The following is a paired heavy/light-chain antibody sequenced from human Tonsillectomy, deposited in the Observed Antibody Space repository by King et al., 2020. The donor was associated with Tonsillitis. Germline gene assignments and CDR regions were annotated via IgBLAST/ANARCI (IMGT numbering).Light chain of an antibody. CDR3: QQYSNWPPWT. V-gene: IGKV3-15*01. Sequence: EIVMTQSPATLSVSPGERATLSCRASENINNNLAWYQQKPGQAPRLLIYGASTRATGIPATFSGRGYGTEFTLTISSLQSEDFAVYFCQQYSNWPPWTFGQGTKVEIK. CDR1: ENINNN. J-gene: IGKJ1*01. CDR2: GAS.
Heavy chain of an antibody. V-gene: IGHV3-33*01. CDR2: IWYDERDR. CDR3: ARDGLGRSDWLEFFDY. J-gene: IGHJ4*02. D-gene: IGHD3-9*01. Sequence: QVQLVESGGGVVQPGRSLRLSCAASGFTFSTYGMHWVRQSPGKGLEWVALIWYDERDRYYADSVKGRFIISRDNSKNTVYLQMNSLRAEDTAVYYCARDGLGRSDWLEFFDYWGQGALVTVSS. CDR1: GFTFSTYG.